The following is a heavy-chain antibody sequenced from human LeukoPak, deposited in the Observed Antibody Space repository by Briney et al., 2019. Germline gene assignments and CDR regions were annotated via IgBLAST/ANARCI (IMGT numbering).Heavy chain of an antibody. CDR2: ISYDGSIK. D-gene: IGHD6-19*01. CDR3: AKSYDNGWYVCDY. CDR1: GFTFSSYS. J-gene: IGHJ4*02. V-gene: IGHV3-30*18. Sequence: PGGSLRLSCGASGFTFSSYSMNWVRQAPGKGLEWVAFISYDGSIKSYADSVKGRFAVSRDNSKNTLYLQMNSLRPEDTAFYYCAKSYDNGWYVCDYWGQGTLVTVSS.